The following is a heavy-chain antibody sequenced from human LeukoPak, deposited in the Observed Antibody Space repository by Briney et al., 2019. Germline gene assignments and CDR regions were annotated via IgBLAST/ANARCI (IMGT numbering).Heavy chain of an antibody. CDR2: INHSGST. CDR3: ACASVIPYYIVDY. Sequence: PSETLSLTCAVSGGSFSGYYWSWIRQPPGKGLEWIGEINHSGSTNYNPSLKSRVTISVDTSKNQFSLKLSSVTAADTAVYYCACASVIPYYIVDYWGQGTLVTVSS. CDR1: GGSFSGYY. V-gene: IGHV4-34*01. J-gene: IGHJ4*02. D-gene: IGHD3-22*01.